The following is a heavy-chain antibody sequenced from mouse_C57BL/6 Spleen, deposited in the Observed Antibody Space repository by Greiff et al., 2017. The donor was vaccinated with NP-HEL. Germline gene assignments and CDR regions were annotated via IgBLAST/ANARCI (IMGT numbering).Heavy chain of an antibody. J-gene: IGHJ1*03. D-gene: IGHD2-3*01. V-gene: IGHV1-69*01. Sequence: QVQLQQPGAELVMPGASVKLSCKASGYTFTSYWMHWVKQRPGQGLEWIGEIDPSDSYTNYNQKFKGKSTLTVDKSSSTAYMQLSSLTSEDSAVYYCARYDLFRYFDVWGTGTTVTVSS. CDR2: IDPSDSYT. CDR1: GYTFTSYW. CDR3: ARYDLFRYFDV.